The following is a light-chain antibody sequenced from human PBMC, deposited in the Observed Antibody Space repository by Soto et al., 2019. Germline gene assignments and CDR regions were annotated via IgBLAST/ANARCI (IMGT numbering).Light chain of an antibody. Sequence: QSALTQPASVSGSPGQSITISCTGTRSDVGGYNYVSWYQQHPGKAPKLIIYDVSNRPSGISSRFSGSKSGNTASLIISGLQAEDESDYYCSSYRSSSTGVFGGGTKVTVL. J-gene: IGLJ3*02. CDR2: DVS. CDR3: SSYRSSSTGV. CDR1: RSDVGGYNY. V-gene: IGLV2-14*01.